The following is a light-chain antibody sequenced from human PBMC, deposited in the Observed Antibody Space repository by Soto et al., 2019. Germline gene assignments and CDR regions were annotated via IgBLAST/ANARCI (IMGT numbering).Light chain of an antibody. Sequence: IQMTQSPSTLSASVGDRVTITCRARQRLXSWLGWSQREPGKARKPRXYKASSLARGGPSRFSGSGSGTEFTLTISSLQPQDFANYYCQQYKSDQGTFGQGTRLEIK. CDR1: QRLXSW. CDR2: KAS. J-gene: IGKJ5*01. V-gene: IGKV1-5*03. CDR3: QQYKSDQGT.